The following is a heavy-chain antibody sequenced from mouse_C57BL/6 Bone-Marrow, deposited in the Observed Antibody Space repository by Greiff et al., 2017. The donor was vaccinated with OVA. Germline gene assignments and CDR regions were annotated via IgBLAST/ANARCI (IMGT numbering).Heavy chain of an antibody. J-gene: IGHJ2*01. CDR1: GYTFTSYW. V-gene: IGHV1-5*01. CDR3: TRSWFDY. Sequence: VQLQQSGPVLARPGASVKMSCKTSGYTFTSYWMHWVKQRPGQGLEWIGAIYPGNSDTSYNQKFKGKAKLTAFPSASTAYMELSSLTNEDSAVYYCTRSWFDYWGQGTTLTVSS. CDR2: IYPGNSDT.